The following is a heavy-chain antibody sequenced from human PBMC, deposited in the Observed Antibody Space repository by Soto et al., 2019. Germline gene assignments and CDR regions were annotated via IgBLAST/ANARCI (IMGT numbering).Heavy chain of an antibody. CDR2: IKPDGSAT. CDR3: ARAGYCGPGCYYYFDY. Sequence: TWGSLRLSCAVSGFTFFSYWMNCVRLIPFKGREWVAYIKPDGSATYYVDSVKGRFTISRDNAKNSLYLQMNSLRVEDTSVYYCARAGYCGPGCYYYFDYWGQGTLVTVSS. D-gene: IGHD2-21*02. J-gene: IGHJ4*02. CDR1: GFTFFSYW. V-gene: IGHV3-7*01.